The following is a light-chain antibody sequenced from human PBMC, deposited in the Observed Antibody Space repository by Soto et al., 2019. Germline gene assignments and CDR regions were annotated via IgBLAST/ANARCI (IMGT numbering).Light chain of an antibody. CDR2: GAS. V-gene: IGKV3-20*01. J-gene: IGKJ1*01. Sequence: DIVLTQSPGTLSLSPGERATLSCRASQSVTNSYLAWYQQKPGQAPRLLIYGASSRATGIPDRFSGGGSGTDFTLTISRLEPEDFAVYYCQQYGSSPNTFGQGTKVEIK. CDR3: QQYGSSPNT. CDR1: QSVTNSY.